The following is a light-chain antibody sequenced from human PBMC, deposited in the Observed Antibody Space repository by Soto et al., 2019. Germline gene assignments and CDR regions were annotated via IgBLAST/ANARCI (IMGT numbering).Light chain of an antibody. CDR1: QVISND. CDR3: LQYNTYPFT. J-gene: IGKJ3*01. CDR2: AAS. Sequence: DIQMTQSPSSLSASVGDRVTITCRASQVISNDLDWYQQKPGKAPKRLIHAASSFQSGVPSRFSGSESGREFTLTISSLQPEDFATYYCLQYNTYPFTFGPGTTVDIK. V-gene: IGKV1-17*01.